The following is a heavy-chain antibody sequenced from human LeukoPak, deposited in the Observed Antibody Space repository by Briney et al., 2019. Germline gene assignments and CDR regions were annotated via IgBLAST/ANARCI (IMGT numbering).Heavy chain of an antibody. V-gene: IGHV3-11*04. D-gene: IGHD3-22*01. CDR2: ISRSGSTK. CDR1: GFTFSDYN. J-gene: IGHJ3*02. Sequence: GGSLRLSCAASGFTFSDYNMRWIRQAPGKGLEWVSSISRSGSTKYYADSVKGRFTISRDNAKNSLYLQMNSLRAEDTAVYYCAREMGPGTYYYDSSGSYDAFDIWGQGTMVTVSS. CDR3: AREMGPGTYYYDSSGSYDAFDI.